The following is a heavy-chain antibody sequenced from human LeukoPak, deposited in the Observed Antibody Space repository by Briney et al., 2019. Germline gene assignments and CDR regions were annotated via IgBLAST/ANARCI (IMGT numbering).Heavy chain of an antibody. J-gene: IGHJ4*02. CDR2: IDYSGGST. CDR1: GFTLSSYE. CDR3: AKDLQPTIVVVPTASFDY. V-gene: IGHV3-23*01. Sequence: PGGSLRLSCTVSGFTLSSYEMSWIRQAPGKGLEWVSSIDYSGGSTYYADSVKGRFTISRDNSKNTLYLQMNSLRAEDTAVYYCAKDLQPTIVVVPTASFDYWGQGTLVTVSS. D-gene: IGHD2-2*01.